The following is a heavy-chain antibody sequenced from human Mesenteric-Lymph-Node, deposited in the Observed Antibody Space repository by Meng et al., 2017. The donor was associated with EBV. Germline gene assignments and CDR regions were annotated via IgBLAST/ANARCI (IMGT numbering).Heavy chain of an antibody. CDR1: GCARSGSYYY. CDR3: ARRGGGYILDD. CDR2: VYHTGDI. V-gene: IGHV4-39*01. J-gene: IGHJ4*01. D-gene: IGHD5-24*01. Sequence: PARLPGTRTVTCPRMGCARSGSYYYWSWSRQALVKGLVWIGSVYHTGDIYHNPSLKSRLPISVDTSKNQFSLTVISVTAADTAVYYCARRGGGYILDDWGHGTLVTVSS.